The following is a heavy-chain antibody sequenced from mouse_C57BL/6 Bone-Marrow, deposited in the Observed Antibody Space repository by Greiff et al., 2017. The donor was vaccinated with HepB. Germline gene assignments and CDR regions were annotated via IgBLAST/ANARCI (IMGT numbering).Heavy chain of an antibody. CDR2: IYPRSGNT. CDR1: GYTFTSYG. CDR3: ARGEGFYLRYYAMDY. D-gene: IGHD5-5*01. Sequence: QVQLKESGAELARPGASVKLSCKASGYTFTSYGISWVKQRTGQGLEWIGEIYPRSGNTYYNEKFKGKATLTADKSSSTAYMQLSSLTSEDSAVYYCARGEGFYLRYYAMDYWGQGTSVTVSS. J-gene: IGHJ4*01. V-gene: IGHV1-81*01.